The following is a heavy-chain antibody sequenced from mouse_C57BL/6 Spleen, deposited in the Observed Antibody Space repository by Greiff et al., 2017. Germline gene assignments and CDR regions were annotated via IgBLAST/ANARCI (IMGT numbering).Heavy chain of an antibody. V-gene: IGHV1-52*01. J-gene: IGHJ3*01. CDR3: AQGHGYDVTY. CDR2: IDPSDSET. CDR1: GYTFTSYW. D-gene: IGHD2-2*01. Sequence: VQLQQPGAELVRPGSSVKLSCKASGYTFTSYWMHWVKQRPIQGLEWIGNIDPSDSETHYNQKFKDKATLTVDKSSSTAYMQLSSLTSEDSAVYYCAQGHGYDVTYWGQGTLVTVSA.